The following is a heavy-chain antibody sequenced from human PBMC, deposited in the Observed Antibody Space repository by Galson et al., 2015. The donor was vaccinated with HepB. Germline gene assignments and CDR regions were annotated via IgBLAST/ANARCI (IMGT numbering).Heavy chain of an antibody. Sequence: SETLSLTCNFSGGSISRYHWTWIRQSQGKGLEWIGCISYNGNTNYNPSLKSRVTISLDTSSNQFSLKLTSVTAADTAVYYCVRDKGRSDAFDVWGQGTMVTVSS. CDR3: VRDKGRSDAFDV. CDR1: GGSISRYH. J-gene: IGHJ3*01. CDR2: ISYNGNT. V-gene: IGHV4-59*12. D-gene: IGHD2-15*01.